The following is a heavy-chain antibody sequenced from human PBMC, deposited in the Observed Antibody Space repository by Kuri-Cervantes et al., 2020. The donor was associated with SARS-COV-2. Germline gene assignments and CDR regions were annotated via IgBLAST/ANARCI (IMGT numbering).Heavy chain of an antibody. J-gene: IGHJ3*02. Sequence: SLKISCAASGFSFDDYAMHWVRQGPGKGLEWVSGISWNSNNIGYADSVKGRFTISRDNSKNTLYLQMNSLRAEDTAVYYCAKITMVRLRSIWGQGTMVTVSS. CDR2: ISWNSNNI. V-gene: IGHV3-9*01. CDR1: GFSFDDYA. CDR3: AKITMVRLRSI. D-gene: IGHD3-10*01.